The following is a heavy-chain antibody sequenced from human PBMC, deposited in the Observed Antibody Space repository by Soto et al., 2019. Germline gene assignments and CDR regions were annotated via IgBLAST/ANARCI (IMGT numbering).Heavy chain of an antibody. Sequence: SETLSRTCTVSGGSISRYYWSWIRQPPGKGLEWIGYISYSWRTNYNPSLESRVTISVDTSKNQFTLKLSSVTAAATAVYYCAVTCISPAAGELVWWCQRTLVT. J-gene: IGHJ4*02. CDR3: AVTCISPAAGELVW. D-gene: IGHD3-10*01. CDR1: GGSISRYY. V-gene: IGHV4-59*01. CDR2: ISYSWRT.